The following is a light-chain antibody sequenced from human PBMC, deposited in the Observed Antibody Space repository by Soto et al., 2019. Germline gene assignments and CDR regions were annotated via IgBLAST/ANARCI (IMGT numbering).Light chain of an antibody. Sequence: ETVLTQSPGTLSLSPGERATLSCRASQTIRSNYLAWYRQTPGQAPRLLIYGASNRATGIADRFSGSGSGTDFTLIISRLEPEDFALDYCQQYGSSPGTFGQGTKVESK. V-gene: IGKV3-20*01. CDR2: GAS. CDR1: QTIRSNY. CDR3: QQYGSSPGT. J-gene: IGKJ1*01.